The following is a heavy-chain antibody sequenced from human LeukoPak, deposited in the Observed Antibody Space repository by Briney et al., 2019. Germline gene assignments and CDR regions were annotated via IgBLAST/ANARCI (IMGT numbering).Heavy chain of an antibody. D-gene: IGHD3-16*01. CDR3: ASSRAGGYFDY. CDR2: ISAYNGDT. V-gene: IGHV1-18*04. Sequence: ASVKVSCKASGYTFTSYGISWVRQAPGQGLEWMGWISAYNGDTNYAQKLQGRVTMTTDTSTSTAYMELRSLRSDDTAVYYCASSRAGGYFDYWGQGTLVTVSS. CDR1: GYTFTSYG. J-gene: IGHJ4*02.